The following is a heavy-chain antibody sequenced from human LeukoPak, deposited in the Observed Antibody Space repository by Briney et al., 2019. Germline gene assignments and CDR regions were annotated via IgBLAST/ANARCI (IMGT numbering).Heavy chain of an antibody. J-gene: IGHJ4*02. V-gene: IGHV4-4*09. Sequence: PSETLSLTCTVSGGSISSYYWSWIRQPPGKGLEWIGYIYTSGSTNYNPSLKSRVTISVDTSKNQFSLKLSSVTAAGTAVYYCARHLTAQNRFPFDYWGQGTLVTVSS. CDR3: ARHLTAQNRFPFDY. D-gene: IGHD1-14*01. CDR1: GGSISSYY. CDR2: IYTSGST.